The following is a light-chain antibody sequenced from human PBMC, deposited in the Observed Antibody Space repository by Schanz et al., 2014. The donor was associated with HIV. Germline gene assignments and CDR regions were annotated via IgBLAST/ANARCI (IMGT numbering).Light chain of an antibody. CDR2: EVA. CDR3: SSYTSSSTYV. Sequence: QSVLTQPPSASGSPGQSVTISCTGTSSDVGGYNYVSWYQQHPGNAPKLLIFEVAKRPSGVPGRFSGSKSDNTASLTISGLQAEDEADYYCSSYTSSSTYVFGTGTKLTVL. CDR1: SSDVGGYNY. J-gene: IGLJ1*01. V-gene: IGLV2-8*01.